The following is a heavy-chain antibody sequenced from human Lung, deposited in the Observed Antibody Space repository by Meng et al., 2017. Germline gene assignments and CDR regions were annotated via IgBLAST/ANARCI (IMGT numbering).Heavy chain of an antibody. CDR1: GGSISSSNYY. Sequence: QLQESGPELVKPSQTLSLTCTVSGGSISSSNYYWSWIRPPPGKGLEWSGHIYNSGSTYYNPSLKSRITISVDTSKNQFSLKLSSVTAADTAVYYCARGQKGYFDLWGRGTLVTVSS. V-gene: IGHV4-30-4*01. CDR3: ARGQKGYFDL. CDR2: IYNSGST. J-gene: IGHJ2*01.